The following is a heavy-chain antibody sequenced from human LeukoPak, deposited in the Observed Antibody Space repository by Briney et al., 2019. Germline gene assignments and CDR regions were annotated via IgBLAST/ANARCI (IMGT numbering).Heavy chain of an antibody. V-gene: IGHV4-59*01. CDR3: ARSNWGNWFDP. J-gene: IGHJ5*02. CDR2: SGNT. D-gene: IGHD7-27*01. CDR1: GGSISDYY. Sequence: SETLSLTCTVSGGSISDYYWSWIRQPPGRGLEWIGYSGNTNYNPSLKSRVTISVDTSKNRFSLKLSSVTAADTAVYYCARSNWGNWFDPWGQGTLVTVSS.